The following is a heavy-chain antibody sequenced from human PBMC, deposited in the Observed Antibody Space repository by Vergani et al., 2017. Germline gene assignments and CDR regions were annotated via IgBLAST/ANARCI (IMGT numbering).Heavy chain of an antibody. CDR2: LCPSGST. J-gene: IGHJ4*02. D-gene: IGHD7-27*01. CDR3: ATGAGPFDI. V-gene: IGHV4-4*07. CDR1: GASVNSYY. Sequence: QVKLQESGPGLVKPSETLSLTFTVSGASVNSYYWSWIRQPPGKGLEWIGRLCPSGSTNYKPSLKSRVTMSIDTSKNQFSLKLTSVTAADTAVYYCATGAGPFDIWGQGTLVTVSS.